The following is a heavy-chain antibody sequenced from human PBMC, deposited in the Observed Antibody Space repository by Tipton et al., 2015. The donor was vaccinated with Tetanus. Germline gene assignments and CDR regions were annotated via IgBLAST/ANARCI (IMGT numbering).Heavy chain of an antibody. Sequence: VQLVQSGAEVKKPVAPIQVSCKASGYILTDYHIHWVRQAPGLGLEWMGIINPSSNFTTHAKKFQGRVTMTRETSTSKVFMELRNVRAEDTGGNYWGRGGRGGRDRGVGDEKDYWGGGTLETVS. CDR1: GYILTDYH. CDR2: INPSSNFT. D-gene: IGHD1-26*01. J-gene: IGHJ4*02. CDR3: GRGGRGGRDRGVGDEKDY. V-gene: IGHV1-46*01.